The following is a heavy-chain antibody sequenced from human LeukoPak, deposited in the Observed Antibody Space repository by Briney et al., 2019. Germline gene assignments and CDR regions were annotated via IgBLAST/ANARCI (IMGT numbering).Heavy chain of an antibody. CDR1: GFSFSTYA. CDR2: ISGSGGST. Sequence: GGSLRLSCAASGFSFSTYAMNWVRQAPGKGLEWVSAISGSGGSTYYADSVKGRFTISRDNSKNTLYLQMNSLRAEDTAVYYCAKCGVCSGGSCYALPCDYWGQGTLVTVSS. D-gene: IGHD2-15*01. V-gene: IGHV3-23*01. J-gene: IGHJ4*02. CDR3: AKCGVCSGGSCYALPCDY.